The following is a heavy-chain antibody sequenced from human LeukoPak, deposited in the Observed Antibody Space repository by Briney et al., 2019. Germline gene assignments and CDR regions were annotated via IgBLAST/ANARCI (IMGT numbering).Heavy chain of an antibody. Sequence: GGSLRLSCAASGFTFSSYSMNWVRQAPGKGLEWVSYITSSSNTMYYADSVKGRFTISRDNAKNSLYLQMNSLRAEDTAVYYCARKSGSSGYPFDYWRQGTLVTVSS. V-gene: IGHV3-48*01. J-gene: IGHJ4*02. CDR1: GFTFSSYS. CDR2: ITSSSNTM. CDR3: ARKSGSSGYPFDY. D-gene: IGHD3-22*01.